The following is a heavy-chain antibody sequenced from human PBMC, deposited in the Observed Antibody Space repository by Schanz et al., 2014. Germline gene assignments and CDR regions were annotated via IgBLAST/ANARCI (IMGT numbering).Heavy chain of an antibody. CDR2: IYSGGST. CDR3: AKCIGGEGRGEVVS. V-gene: IGHV3-53*01. J-gene: IGHJ1*01. Sequence: EVQLVESGGGLIQPGGSLRLSCAASGFTVSSNYMSWVRQAPGKGLEWVAVIYSGGSTFYTDSVKGRFTISRDNSKNTLYLQMNSLIAEDTAVYYCAKCIGGEGRGEVVSWGQGPLLPLSS. CDR1: GFTVSSNY. D-gene: IGHD3-10*01.